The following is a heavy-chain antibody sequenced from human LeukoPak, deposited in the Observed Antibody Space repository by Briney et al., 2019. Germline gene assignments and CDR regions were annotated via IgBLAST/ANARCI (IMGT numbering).Heavy chain of an antibody. CDR2: INHSGST. CDR3: ARATGYYYGSGSYYNEY. V-gene: IGHV4-34*01. Sequence: PSETLYFTCAVYGGSFSGYYWSWIRQPPGKGLEWIGEINHSGSTNYNPSLKSRVTISVDTSKNQFSLKLSSVTAADTAVYYCARATGYYYGSGSYYNEYWGQGTLVTVSS. CDR1: GGSFSGYY. J-gene: IGHJ4*02. D-gene: IGHD3-10*01.